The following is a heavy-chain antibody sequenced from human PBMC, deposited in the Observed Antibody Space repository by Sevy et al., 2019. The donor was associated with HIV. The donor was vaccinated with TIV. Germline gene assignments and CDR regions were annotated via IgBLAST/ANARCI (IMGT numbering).Heavy chain of an antibody. CDR3: AAAAGTDILGYYFGS. J-gene: IGHJ4*02. D-gene: IGHD2-21*01. V-gene: IGHV4-4*02. CDR1: GDSIISSHR. Sequence: SETLSLTCTVSGDSIISSHRWSWFRQTPGKGLEWIGDMYHRGTTNYSPSLKNRVIISVDTSKNQFSLKLTSVTAADTAVYYCAAAAGTDILGYYFGSWGQGTPVTVSS. CDR2: MYHRGTT.